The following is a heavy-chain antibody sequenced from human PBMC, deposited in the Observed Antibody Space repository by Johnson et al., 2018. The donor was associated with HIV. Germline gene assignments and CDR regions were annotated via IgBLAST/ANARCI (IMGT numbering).Heavy chain of an antibody. CDR2: ISYDGSNK. V-gene: IGHV3-30*18. Sequence: QVQLVESGGGVVQPGRSLRLSCAASGFTFSSYGMHWVRQAPGKGLEWVAVISYDGSNKYYADSVKGRFTISRDNSKNTLYLQMNSLRAEDTAVYYCAKDPIKRQLVRDDAFDIWGQGTMVTVSS. CDR3: AKDPIKRQLVRDDAFDI. CDR1: GFTFSSYG. J-gene: IGHJ3*02. D-gene: IGHD6-13*01.